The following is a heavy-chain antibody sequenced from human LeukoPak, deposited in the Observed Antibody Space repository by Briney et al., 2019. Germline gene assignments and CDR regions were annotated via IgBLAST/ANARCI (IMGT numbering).Heavy chain of an antibody. J-gene: IGHJ5*02. Sequence: SETLSLTCTVSGGSISSSSYYWGWIRQPPGKGLEWIGSIYYSGSTYYNPSLKSRVTISVDTTKNQFSLKLSSVTAADTAVYYCTRDTSGYDSYSWFDPWGQGTLVTVSS. D-gene: IGHD5-12*01. CDR3: TRDTSGYDSYSWFDP. CDR1: GGSISSSSYY. CDR2: IYYSGST. V-gene: IGHV4-39*07.